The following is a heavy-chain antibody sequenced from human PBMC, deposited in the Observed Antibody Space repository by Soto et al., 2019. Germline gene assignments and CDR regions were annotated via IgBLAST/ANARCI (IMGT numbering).Heavy chain of an antibody. CDR3: ARAGGTTVTGLWHFDS. Sequence: QVQLEESGGGVGQPGRSLRLSCEASGFTFNTYSMHWVRQPPGKGLEWLAAIWYDGTQKYYADSVKGRVIRSRDNAKKTLYLEMNSLRAEDTAVYYCARAGGTTVTGLWHFDSWGQGTLVTVSS. D-gene: IGHD4-17*01. J-gene: IGHJ4*02. CDR2: IWYDGTQK. CDR1: GFTFNTYS. V-gene: IGHV3-33*01.